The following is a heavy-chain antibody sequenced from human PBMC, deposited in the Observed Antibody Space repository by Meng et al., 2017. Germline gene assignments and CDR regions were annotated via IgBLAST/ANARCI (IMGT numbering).Heavy chain of an antibody. CDR1: GFTFSSYA. Sequence: SLKISCAASGFTFSSYAMHWVRQAPGKGLEWVSGISWNSGSIGYADSVKGRFTISRDNAKNSLYLQMNSLRAEDTALYYCAKSGTLIAAAGMDYYYGMDVWGQGTTVTVSS. J-gene: IGHJ6*02. CDR2: ISWNSGSI. CDR3: AKSGTLIAAAGMDYYYGMDV. V-gene: IGHV3-9*01. D-gene: IGHD6-13*01.